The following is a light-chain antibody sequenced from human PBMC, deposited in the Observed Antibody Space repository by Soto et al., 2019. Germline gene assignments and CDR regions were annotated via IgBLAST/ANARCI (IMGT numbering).Light chain of an antibody. Sequence: ERGLTQAPGTVSLSPGERATLSCRVSQSVSSSYLAWYQQNPGQAPRFLIYGADSRATGISDRFSGSGSGTDFTLTISRLESEDFAVYYCEQYGSSPWTFGQGTKVDI. CDR3: EQYGSSPWT. V-gene: IGKV3-20*01. CDR2: GAD. CDR1: QSVSSSY. J-gene: IGKJ1*01.